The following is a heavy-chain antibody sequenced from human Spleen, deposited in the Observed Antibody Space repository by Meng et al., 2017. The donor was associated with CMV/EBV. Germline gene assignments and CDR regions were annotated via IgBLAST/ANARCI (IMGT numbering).Heavy chain of an antibody. Sequence: SETLSLTCTVSGGSISSSSYYWGWIRQPPGKGLEWIGSIYYSGSTYYNPSLKSRVTISVDTSKNQFSLQLNSVTPEDTAVYYCARGQWLDYWGQGTLVTVSS. J-gene: IGHJ4*02. CDR2: IYYSGST. V-gene: IGHV4-39*01. CDR3: ARGQWLDY. CDR1: GGSISSSSYY. D-gene: IGHD6-19*01.